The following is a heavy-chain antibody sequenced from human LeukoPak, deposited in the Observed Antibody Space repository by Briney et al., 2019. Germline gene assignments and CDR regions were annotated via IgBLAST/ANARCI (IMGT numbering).Heavy chain of an antibody. CDR1: GDSISSSNW. D-gene: IGHD3-10*01. V-gene: IGHV4-4*02. J-gene: IGHJ3*02. CDR3: ASKRHASASGAFDI. CDR2: IYHSGST. Sequence: SGTLSLTCAVSGDSISSSNWWCWVRQPPGKGLQWIGEIYHSGSTNYNPSLKSRATTSVDKSKNQFSLKLTSVTAADTAVYYCASKRHASASGAFDIWGQGTMVCVSS.